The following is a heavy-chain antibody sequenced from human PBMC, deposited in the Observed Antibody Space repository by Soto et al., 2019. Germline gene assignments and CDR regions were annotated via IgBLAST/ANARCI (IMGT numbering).Heavy chain of an antibody. D-gene: IGHD3-3*01. V-gene: IGHV1-69*13. CDR1: GGTFSSYA. J-gene: IGHJ5*02. CDR3: ARSERFLFDP. CDR2: IIPIFGTA. Sequence: RASVKVSCKASGGTFSSYAISWVRQAPGQGLEWMGGIIPIFGTANYAQKFQGRVTITADESTNTAYMELSSLRSEDTAVYYCARSERFLFDPWGQGTLVTVS.